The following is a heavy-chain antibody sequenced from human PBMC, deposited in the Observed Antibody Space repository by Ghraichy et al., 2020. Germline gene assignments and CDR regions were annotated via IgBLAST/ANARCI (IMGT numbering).Heavy chain of an antibody. J-gene: IGHJ4*02. D-gene: IGHD4-17*01. CDR2: IRSKAYGGTT. V-gene: IGHV3-49*03. CDR3: TRDSTVTYLYYFDY. CDR1: GFTFGDYA. Sequence: GGSLRLSCTASGFTFGDYAMSWFRQAPGKGLEWVGFIRSKAYGGTTEYAASVKGRFTISRDDSKSIAYLQMNSLKTEDTAVYYCTRDSTVTYLYYFDYWGQGTLVTVSS.